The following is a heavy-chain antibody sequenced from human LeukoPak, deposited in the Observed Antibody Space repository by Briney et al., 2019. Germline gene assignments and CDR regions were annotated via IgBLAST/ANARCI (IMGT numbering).Heavy chain of an antibody. V-gene: IGHV3-23*01. CDR1: GFTLSSYA. CDR3: ARAPSGEYPIRFDY. Sequence: GGSLRLSCAASGFTLSSYAMSWVRQAPGKGLEWVSAISGSGGSTYYADSVKGRFTISRDNAKNTLYLQMNSLRAEDTAVYYCARAPSGEYPIRFDYWGQGTLVTVSS. D-gene: IGHD3-10*01. CDR2: ISGSGGST. J-gene: IGHJ4*02.